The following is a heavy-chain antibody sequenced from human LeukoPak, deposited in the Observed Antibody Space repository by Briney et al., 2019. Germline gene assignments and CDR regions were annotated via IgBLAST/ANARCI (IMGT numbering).Heavy chain of an antibody. V-gene: IGHV3-30*03. D-gene: IGHD3-10*01. CDR1: GFTLSSYG. J-gene: IGHJ4*02. CDR3: ARDRYGSGSYPDY. CDR2: ISYDGSNK. Sequence: SGGSLRLSCAASGFTLSSYGMHWVRQAPGKGLEWVAVISYDGSNKYYADSVKGRFTISRDNPKNTLYLQMNSLRAEDTAVYYCARDRYGSGSYPDYWGQGTLVTVSS.